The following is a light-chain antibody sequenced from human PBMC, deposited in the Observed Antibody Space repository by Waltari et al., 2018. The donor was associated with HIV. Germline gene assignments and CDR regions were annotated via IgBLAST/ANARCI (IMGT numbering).Light chain of an antibody. CDR2: ADN. V-gene: IGLV3-21*04. Sequence: SYVLTQPPSVSVDPGETARITCGGTNIGSKSVQGYQQKPGQAPFLVIYADNDRPSGIPERFSGSSSGNTATLTISRVEAGDEAYYYCQVWDTTTDQWVFGGGTELAVL. J-gene: IGLJ3*02. CDR1: NIGSKS. CDR3: QVWDTTTDQWV.